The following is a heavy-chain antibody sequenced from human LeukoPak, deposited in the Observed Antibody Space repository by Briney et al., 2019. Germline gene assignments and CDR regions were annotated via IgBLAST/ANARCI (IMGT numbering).Heavy chain of an antibody. CDR1: GGSVSSGSYY. Sequence: SETLSLTCTVSGGSVSSGSYYWSWIRQPPGKGLEWIGYIYYSGCTNYNPSLKSRVTISVDTSKNQFSLKLSSVTAADTAVYYCARYSSSWYGNWFDPWGQGTLVTVSS. CDR2: IYYSGCT. D-gene: IGHD6-13*01. J-gene: IGHJ5*02. V-gene: IGHV4-61*01. CDR3: ARYSSSWYGNWFDP.